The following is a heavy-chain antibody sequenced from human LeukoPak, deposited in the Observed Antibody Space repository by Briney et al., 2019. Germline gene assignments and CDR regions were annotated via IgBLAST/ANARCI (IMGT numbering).Heavy chain of an antibody. Sequence: SETLSLTCAVYGGSFSGYYWSWIRQPPGKGLEWIGEINHSGSTNYNPSLKSRVTISVDTSKNQFSLKLSSVIAADTAVYYCARRGSGRSDYYYMDVWGKGTTVTISS. V-gene: IGHV4-34*01. CDR3: ARRGSGRSDYYYMDV. CDR2: INHSGST. CDR1: GGSFSGYY. D-gene: IGHD3-10*01. J-gene: IGHJ6*03.